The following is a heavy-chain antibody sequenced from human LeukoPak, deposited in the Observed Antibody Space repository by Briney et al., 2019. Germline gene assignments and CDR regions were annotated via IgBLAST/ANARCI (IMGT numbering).Heavy chain of an antibody. J-gene: IGHJ4*02. CDR2: TYYTGST. V-gene: IGHV4-59*08. CDR3: ARVAGATTFDY. Sequence: PSETLSLTCTVSGASISAYYWNWIRQPPGKGLEWIGYTYYTGSTMYNPSLKSRVTISVDTSKNQFSLKLSSVTAADTAVYYCARVAGATTFDYWGQGTLVTVSS. CDR1: GASISAYY. D-gene: IGHD1-26*01.